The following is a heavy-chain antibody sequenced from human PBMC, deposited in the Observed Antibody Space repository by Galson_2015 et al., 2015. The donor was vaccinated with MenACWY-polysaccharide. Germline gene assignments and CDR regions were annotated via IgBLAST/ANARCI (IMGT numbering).Heavy chain of an antibody. D-gene: IGHD3-16*01. CDR3: AHVMITFGGVIGDDAFDV. CDR1: GFSLITKGGG. CDR2: IYWDGDN. Sequence: PALVKPTQTLTLTCTFSGFSLITKGGGVNWIRQPPGKALEWLAVIYWDGDNRYSPSLRSRLTVTKDTSKNQVVLTMTNMDLVDTATYYCAHVMITFGGVIGDDAFDVWGPGTMVTVPS. J-gene: IGHJ3*01. V-gene: IGHV2-5*02.